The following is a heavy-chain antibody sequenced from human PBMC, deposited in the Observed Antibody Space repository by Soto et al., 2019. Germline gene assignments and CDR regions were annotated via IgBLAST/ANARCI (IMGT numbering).Heavy chain of an antibody. D-gene: IGHD3-22*01. CDR2: INAGNGNT. CDR3: ARDLYYYDSSGYYGWFDP. J-gene: IGHJ5*02. V-gene: IGHV1-3*01. Sequence: ASVKVSCKASGYTFTSYAMHWVRQAPGQRLEWMGWINAGNGNTKYSQKFQGRVTITRDTSASTAYMELSSLRSEDTAVYYCARDLYYYDSSGYYGWFDPWGQGTLVTAPQ. CDR1: GYTFTSYA.